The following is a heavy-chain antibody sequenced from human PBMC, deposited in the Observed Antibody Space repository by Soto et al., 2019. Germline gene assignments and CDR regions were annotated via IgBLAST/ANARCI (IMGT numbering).Heavy chain of an antibody. CDR2: IKRKTDGGTT. V-gene: IGHV3-15*01. CDR1: GFTFSDTW. CDR3: TTALILVGLLDF. Sequence: EVQLVESGGGLVKPGGSLRLSCAASGFTFSDTWMSWVRQAPGKGLEWLGRIKRKTDGGTTDYAAPVKGRFTVSRDDSTNTLFLQMTSLKTEDTAVYYCTTALILVGLLDFWGQGTLVTVSS. D-gene: IGHD3-22*01. J-gene: IGHJ4*02.